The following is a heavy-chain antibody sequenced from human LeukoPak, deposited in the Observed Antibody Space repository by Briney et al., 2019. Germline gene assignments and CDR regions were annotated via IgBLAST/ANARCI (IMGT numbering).Heavy chain of an antibody. Sequence: SETLSLTCTVSSYSISSGYYWGWIRQPPGKGLEWIGSIYHSGGTYYNPSLKSRVTISVDTSKNQFSLKLSSVTAADTAVYYCASLSEGSFDYWGQGTLVTVSS. V-gene: IGHV4-38-2*02. CDR1: SYSISSGYY. CDR2: IYHSGGT. CDR3: ASLSEGSFDY. J-gene: IGHJ4*02.